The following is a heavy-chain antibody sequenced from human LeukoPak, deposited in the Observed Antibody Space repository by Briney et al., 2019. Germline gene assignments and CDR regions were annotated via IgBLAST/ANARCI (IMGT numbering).Heavy chain of an antibody. V-gene: IGHV4-61*02. J-gene: IGHJ6*03. CDR1: GGSISSGSYY. Sequence: PSGTLSLTCAVSGGSISSGSYYWSWIRQPAGKGLEWIGRIYTSGSTNYNPSLKSRVTISVDTSKNQFSLKLSSVTAADTAVYYCARGDYYYYMDVWGKGTTVTVSS. CDR2: IYTSGST. CDR3: ARGDYYYYMDV.